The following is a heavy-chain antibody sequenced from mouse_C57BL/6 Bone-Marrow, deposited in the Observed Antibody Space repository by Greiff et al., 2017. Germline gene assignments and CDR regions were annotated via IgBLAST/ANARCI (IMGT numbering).Heavy chain of an antibody. CDR1: GYTFTDYY. J-gene: IGHJ4*01. Sequence: QVQLQQSGAELVRPGASVKLSCKASGYTFTDYYINWVKQRPGQGLEWIARIYPGSGNTYYNEKFKGKATLTAEKSSSTAYMQLSSLTSEDSAVYFCGRRGIRYFPSMDYWGQGTSVTVSS. CDR3: GRRGIRYFPSMDY. CDR2: IYPGSGNT. V-gene: IGHV1-76*01. D-gene: IGHD1-1*01.